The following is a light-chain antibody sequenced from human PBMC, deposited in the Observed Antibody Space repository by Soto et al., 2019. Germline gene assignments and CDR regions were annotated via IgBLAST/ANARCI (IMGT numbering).Light chain of an antibody. J-gene: IGLJ1*01. CDR1: SSDVGGYNY. CDR3: SSYTTSNTRQIV. Sequence: QSVLTQPASVSGSPGQSITISCTGTSSDVGGYNYVSWYQHHPGKAPKLIIYDVSNRPSGVSNRFSGSKSGNTASLTISGLQPEGEADYYCSSYTTSNTRQIVFGTGTKV. V-gene: IGLV2-14*03. CDR2: DVS.